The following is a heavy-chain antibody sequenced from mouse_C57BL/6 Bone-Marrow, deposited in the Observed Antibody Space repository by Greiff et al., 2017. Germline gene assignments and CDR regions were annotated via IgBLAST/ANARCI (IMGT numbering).Heavy chain of an antibody. D-gene: IGHD2-10*02. J-gene: IGHJ1*03. Sequence: VQLQQSGPELVKPGASVKISCKASGYSFTDYNMNWVKQSNGTSLEWIGVINPNYGTTSYNQTFKGKATLTVDQSSSTAYMQLNSLTAEDSAVYCWEELGIDRVCYFEVWGTGTTLTVSS. V-gene: IGHV1-39*01. CDR3: EELGIDRVCYFEV. CDR1: GYSFTDYN. CDR2: INPNYGTT.